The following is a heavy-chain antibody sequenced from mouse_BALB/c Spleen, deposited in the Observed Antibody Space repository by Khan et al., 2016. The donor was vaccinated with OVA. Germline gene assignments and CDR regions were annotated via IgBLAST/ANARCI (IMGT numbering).Heavy chain of an antibody. D-gene: IGHD1-1*01. V-gene: IGHV1-7*01. CDR3: ANHGSSSAWLTY. CDR2: INPSTGYT. J-gene: IGHJ3*01. CDR1: GYTFTSYW. Sequence: VQLQESGAELAKPGASVTMSCKASGYTFTSYWMHWVKQRPGQGLEWIGYINPSTGYTEYNQRFKDKATLTADKSSSTAYMQLSSLTSEESAVYYCANHGSSSAWLTYWGQGTQVTVSA.